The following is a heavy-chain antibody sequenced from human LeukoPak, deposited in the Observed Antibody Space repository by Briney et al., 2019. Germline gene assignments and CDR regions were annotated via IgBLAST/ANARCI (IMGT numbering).Heavy chain of an antibody. CDR2: IYSGGST. CDR3: VKDSYYDSSGYYAGDWDY. V-gene: IGHV3-53*01. D-gene: IGHD3-22*01. Sequence: GGSLRLSCAASGFTVSSNYMSWVRQAPGKGLEWVSVIYSGGSTYYADSVKARFTISRDNSKNTLYLQMNSLRAEDTAVYYCVKDSYYDSSGYYAGDWDYWGQGTLVTVSS. J-gene: IGHJ4*02. CDR1: GFTVSSNY.